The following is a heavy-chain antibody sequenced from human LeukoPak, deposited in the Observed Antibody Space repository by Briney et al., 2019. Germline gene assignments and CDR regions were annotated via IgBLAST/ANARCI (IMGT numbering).Heavy chain of an antibody. Sequence: ASVKVSCKASGYTFTSYGISWVRQAPGQGLEWMGWISAYNGNTNYAQKLQGRVTMTTDTSTSTAYMELRSLRSDDTAVYYCATDPRAARPSLDPYYYGMDVWGQGTTVTVSS. CDR2: ISAYNGNT. V-gene: IGHV1-18*01. CDR1: GYTFTSYG. J-gene: IGHJ6*02. CDR3: ATDPRAARPSLDPYYYGMDV. D-gene: IGHD6-6*01.